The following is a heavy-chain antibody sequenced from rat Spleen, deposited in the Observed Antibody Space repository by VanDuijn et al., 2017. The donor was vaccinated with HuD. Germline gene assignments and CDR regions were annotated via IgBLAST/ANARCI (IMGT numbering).Heavy chain of an antibody. V-gene: IGHV5-7*01. D-gene: IGHD1-9*01. CDR2: ITYDGSST. CDR3: ARYYGYTYGFDY. J-gene: IGHJ2*01. Sequence: EVQLVESGGGLVQPGRSLKLSCAASGFTFSDYNMAWVRQAPKKGLEWVAIITYDGSSTYYRDSVKGRFTISRDNVESTLYLQMDSLRSEDTATYYCARYYGYTYGFDYWGQGVMVTVSS. CDR1: GFTFSDYN.